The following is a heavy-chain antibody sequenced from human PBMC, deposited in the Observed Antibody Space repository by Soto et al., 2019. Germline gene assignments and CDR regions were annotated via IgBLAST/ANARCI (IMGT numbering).Heavy chain of an antibody. Sequence: SETLSLTCTVSGGSISSGGYYWSWIRQQPGKGLEWIGYIYYSGSTYYNPSLKSRVTIFTETSKNQLSLKLSSVTAADTAVYYCARGGDIVVEIPFDYWGQGTLVTVSS. CDR3: ARGGDIVVEIPFDY. CDR1: GGSISSGGYY. V-gene: IGHV4-31*03. CDR2: IYYSGST. D-gene: IGHD2-2*01. J-gene: IGHJ4*02.